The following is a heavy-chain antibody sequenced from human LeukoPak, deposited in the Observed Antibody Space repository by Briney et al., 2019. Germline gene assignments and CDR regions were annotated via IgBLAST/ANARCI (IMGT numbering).Heavy chain of an antibody. J-gene: IGHJ6*03. V-gene: IGHV1-2*02. CDR3: ARVMAAAGNYYYYYMDV. CDR2: INPNSGGT. CDR1: GYTFTGYY. Sequence: ASVKVSCKXSGYTFTGYYMHWVRQAPGQGLEWMGWINPNSGGTNYAQKFQGRVTMTRDTSISTAYMELSRLRSDDTAVYYCARVMAAAGNYYYYYMDVWGKGTTVTVSS. D-gene: IGHD6-13*01.